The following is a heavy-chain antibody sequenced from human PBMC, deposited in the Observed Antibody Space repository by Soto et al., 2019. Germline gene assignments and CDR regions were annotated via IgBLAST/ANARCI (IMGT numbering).Heavy chain of an antibody. Sequence: GSLRLSCAASGFTFSYSAMSWIRQAPGRGLEWVSTISGSGGTPYYADSVKGRFTISRDNPKNSLYLILNSLRADDTAIYYCAMGLAAAGRLDYWGQGALVTVSS. V-gene: IGHV3-23*01. CDR1: GFTFSYSA. J-gene: IGHJ4*02. CDR3: AMGLAAAGRLDY. D-gene: IGHD6-13*01. CDR2: ISGSGGTP.